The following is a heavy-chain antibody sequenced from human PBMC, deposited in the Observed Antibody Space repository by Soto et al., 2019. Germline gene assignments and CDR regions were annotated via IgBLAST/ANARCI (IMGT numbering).Heavy chain of an antibody. CDR3: AHGDPLDFHY. Sequence: QITLKESGPTLVKPTQTLTLTCTFSGFSLSSSGESVGWIRQPPGKALEWLALLYWNGIERYSPSLKSRLTVFKAASKRQVVPTMTNMDPVDTATYFCAHGDPLDFHYWGQGTLVTVSP. CDR1: GFSLSSSGES. J-gene: IGHJ4*02. CDR2: LYWNGIE. D-gene: IGHD3-10*01. V-gene: IGHV2-5*01.